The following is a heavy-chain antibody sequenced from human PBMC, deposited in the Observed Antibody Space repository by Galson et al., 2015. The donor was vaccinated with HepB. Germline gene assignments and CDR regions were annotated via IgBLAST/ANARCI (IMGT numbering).Heavy chain of an antibody. CDR2: INTNTGNP. CDR3: ARSITMVREIYYYYGMDV. D-gene: IGHD3-10*01. CDR1: GYTFTSYA. Sequence: SVKVSCKASGYTFTSYAMNWVRQAPGQGLEWMGWINTNTGNPTYAQGFTGRFVFSLDTSVSTAYLQISSLKAEDTAVYYCARSITMVREIYYYYGMDVWGQGTTVTVSS. V-gene: IGHV7-4-1*02. J-gene: IGHJ6*02.